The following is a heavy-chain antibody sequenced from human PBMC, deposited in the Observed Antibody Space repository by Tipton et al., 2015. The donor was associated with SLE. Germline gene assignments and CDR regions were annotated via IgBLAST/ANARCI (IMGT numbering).Heavy chain of an antibody. D-gene: IGHD3-22*01. CDR1: GGSIRSSNW. J-gene: IGHJ4*02. CDR3: ARHIYDTSGGPYDN. CDR2: IYHSGST. V-gene: IGHV4-4*02. Sequence: SLRLSCAVSGGSIRSSNWWSWVRQPPGKGLEWIGEIYHSGSTNYNPSLKSRVTISVDKSKKQFSLKLSSVTAADTAVYYCARHIYDTSGGPYDNWGQGTLVTVSS.